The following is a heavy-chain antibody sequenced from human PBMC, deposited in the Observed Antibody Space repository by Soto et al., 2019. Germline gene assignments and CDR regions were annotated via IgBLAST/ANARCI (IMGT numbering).Heavy chain of an antibody. CDR1: GYTFTSYG. J-gene: IGHJ6*03. V-gene: IGHV1-18*01. CDR2: ISPYNGNT. Sequence: QVQLVQSGAEVKKPGASVKVSCTASGYTFTSYGISWVRQAPGQGLEWMGWISPYNGNTNYAQKLQGRITMTSDTSTSTAYMELRSLSSDDTAVYYWARGVPYYDILIYYYCMDVWGKGTTVSVSS. CDR3: ARGVPYYDILIYYYCMDV. D-gene: IGHD3-9*01.